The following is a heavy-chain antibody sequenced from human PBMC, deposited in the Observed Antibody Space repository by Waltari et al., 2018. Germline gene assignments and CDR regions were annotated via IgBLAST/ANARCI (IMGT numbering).Heavy chain of an antibody. CDR1: GFTFSGNA. V-gene: IGHV3-23*01. Sequence: EVELLESGGGLVQPGGSLRLSCTTSGFTFSGNAMGWVRQAPGRGLEGVSGMGSDLNPHYADSVNGRFTISRDNSKNTLYLQMNSLRAEDTALYYCVKDIFRWAFDIWGQGTMVTVSS. CDR2: MGSDLNP. D-gene: IGHD3-9*01. J-gene: IGHJ3*02. CDR3: VKDIFRWAFDI.